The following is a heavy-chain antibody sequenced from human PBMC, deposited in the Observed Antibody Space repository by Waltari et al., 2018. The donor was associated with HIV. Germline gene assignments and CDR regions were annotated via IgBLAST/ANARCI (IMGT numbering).Heavy chain of an antibody. J-gene: IGHJ4*02. CDR1: GFNFRSYW. CDR2: INISGSDT. CDR3: TRDLSTYGHEFDY. V-gene: IGHV3-74*01. Sequence: VQLVESGGKLVQPGGSLRLSCAASGFNFRSYWMHWIRHVPGKGLVWVSHINISGSDTSYLESVKGRFTISRDNANNTLYLQMNNLRVEDTAMYFCTRDLSTYGHEFDYWGQGTLVTVAS. D-gene: IGHD2-2*01.